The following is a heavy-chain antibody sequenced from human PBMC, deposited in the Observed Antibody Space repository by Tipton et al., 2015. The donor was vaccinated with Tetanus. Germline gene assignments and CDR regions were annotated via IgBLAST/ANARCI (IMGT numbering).Heavy chain of an antibody. CDR1: GGSISTYY. J-gene: IGHJ3*02. Sequence: GLVKPSETLSLTCIVSGGSISTYYWSWIRQRPGRGLEWVGYVHYTETDNYNPSLRSRVTLSVETSKNQFSLQMSSVPAADTAVYYCARIGWPENNKPGFDIWGQGTMVTVSS. CDR2: VHYTETD. CDR3: ARIGWPENNKPGFDI. D-gene: IGHD1/OR15-1a*01. V-gene: IGHV4-59*13.